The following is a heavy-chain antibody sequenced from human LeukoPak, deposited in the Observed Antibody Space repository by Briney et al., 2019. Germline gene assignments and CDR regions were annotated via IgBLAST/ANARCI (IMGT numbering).Heavy chain of an antibody. CDR2: ISSSSSYI. CDR1: GFTFTTYT. Sequence: GGSLRLSCAASGFTFTTYTMNWVRQAPGKGLEWVSSISSSSSYIYYADSVKGRFTISRDNAKSSLYLQMNSLRAEDTAVYYCAKADQGSPGGYWGQGTLVTVSS. V-gene: IGHV3-21*01. D-gene: IGHD2-2*01. CDR3: AKADQGSPGGY. J-gene: IGHJ4*02.